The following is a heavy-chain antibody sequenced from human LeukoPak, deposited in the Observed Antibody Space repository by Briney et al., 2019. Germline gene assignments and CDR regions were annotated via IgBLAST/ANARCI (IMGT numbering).Heavy chain of an antibody. CDR1: GFTFSSYG. CDR2: ISYDGSNK. D-gene: IGHD6-6*01. Sequence: GGSLRLSCAASGFTFSSYGMHWVRQAPGKGLEWVAVISYDGSNKYYADSVKGRFAISRDNSKNTLYLQMNSLRAEDTAVYYCAKESVGYSSSSSPFDYWGQGTLVTVSS. CDR3: AKESVGYSSSSSPFDY. J-gene: IGHJ4*02. V-gene: IGHV3-30*18.